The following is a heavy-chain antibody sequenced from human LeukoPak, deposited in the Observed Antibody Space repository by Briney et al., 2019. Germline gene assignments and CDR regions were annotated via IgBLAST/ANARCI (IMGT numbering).Heavy chain of an antibody. J-gene: IGHJ4*02. CDR1: GFTFSDYY. V-gene: IGHV3-11*04. CDR3: ARDAAYGYDRFDS. Sequence: GSLRLSCAASGFTFSDYYMSWIRQAPGKGLEWVSYISSSGSTIYYADSVKGRFTISRDNAKNSLSLQMNSLRAEDTAVYYCARDAAYGYDRFDSWGQGTQVTVSS. CDR2: ISSSGSTI. D-gene: IGHD5-18*01.